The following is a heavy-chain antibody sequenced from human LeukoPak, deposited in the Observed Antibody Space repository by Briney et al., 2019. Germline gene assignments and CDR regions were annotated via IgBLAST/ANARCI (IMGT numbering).Heavy chain of an antibody. CDR3: ARQTYGSGSYYNLDC. Sequence: PSETLSLTCSVSGGSISSSTSYWGWIRLPPGKGLEWIGTIYYSGSTYYNPSLKSRVTISVDTSKNQFSLKLGSVTAADTAVYYCARQTYGSGSYYNLDCWGQGTLVTVSS. V-gene: IGHV4-39*01. CDR1: GGSISSSTSY. J-gene: IGHJ4*02. CDR2: IYYSGST. D-gene: IGHD3-10*01.